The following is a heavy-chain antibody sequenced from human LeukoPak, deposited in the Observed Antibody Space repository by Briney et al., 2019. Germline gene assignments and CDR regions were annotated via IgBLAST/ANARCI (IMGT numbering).Heavy chain of an antibody. V-gene: IGHV3-33*01. CDR3: ARDLYYYDSSGYYHYYYYGMDV. D-gene: IGHD3-22*01. CDR2: IWHDGSNK. CDR1: GFTFSSYG. Sequence: PGRSLRLSCAASGFTFSSYGMPWVRQAPGKGLEWVAVIWHDGSNKYYADSVKGRFTISRDNFKNTLYLQMNSLRAEDTAVYYCARDLYYYDSSGYYHYYYYGMDVWGQGTTVTVSS. J-gene: IGHJ6*02.